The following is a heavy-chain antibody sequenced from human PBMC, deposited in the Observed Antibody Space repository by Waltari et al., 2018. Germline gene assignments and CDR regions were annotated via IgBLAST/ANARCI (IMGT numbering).Heavy chain of an antibody. D-gene: IGHD6-6*01. CDR1: VYSISSGYY. CDR2: IYHSGST. J-gene: IGHJ4*02. CDR3: ARHGSSSLPCDY. V-gene: IGHV4-38-2*01. Sequence: VQLQGSGPGLVKPSEPLSLTCAVSVYSISSGYYGGWILQPPGKGLEWIGSIYHSGSTYYNPSRKSRVTISVDTSKNQFSLKLSSVTAADTAVYYCARHGSSSLPCDYWGQGTLVTVSS.